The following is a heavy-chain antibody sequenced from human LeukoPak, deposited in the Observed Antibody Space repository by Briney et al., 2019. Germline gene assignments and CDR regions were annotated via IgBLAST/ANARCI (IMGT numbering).Heavy chain of an antibody. J-gene: IGHJ5*02. D-gene: IGHD6-13*01. CDR3: ARRSGSSWYNWFDP. CDR1: GGSSSSYY. Sequence: PSETLSLTCTVSGGSSSSYYWSWIRRHPGKGLEWIGYIYYSGSTNYNPSLKSRVTISVDTSKNQFSLKLSSVTAADTAVYYCARRSGSSWYNWFDPWGQGTLVTFSS. CDR2: IYYSGST. V-gene: IGHV4-59*01.